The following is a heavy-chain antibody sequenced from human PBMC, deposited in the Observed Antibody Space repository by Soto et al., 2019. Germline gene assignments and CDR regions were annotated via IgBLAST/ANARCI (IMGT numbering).Heavy chain of an antibody. J-gene: IGHJ6*02. CDR3: AGPTTQTNECSAFSYSYYYGMDV. Sequence: PSETLSLTCAVSGGSISSGGYSWSWIRQPPGKGLEWIGYIYYSGSTYYNPSLKSGVTISVDTSKNQFSLKLSSVTAADTAVYYCAGPTTQTNECSAFSYSYYYGMDVWGQGTTVTVSS. D-gene: IGHD1-26*01. V-gene: IGHV4-30-2*03. CDR2: IYYSGST. CDR1: GGSISSGGYS.